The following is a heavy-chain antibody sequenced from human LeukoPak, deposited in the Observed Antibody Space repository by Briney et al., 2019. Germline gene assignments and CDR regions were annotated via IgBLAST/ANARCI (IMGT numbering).Heavy chain of an antibody. Sequence: ASVKVSCKTSGDIFTSFDINWVRQATGQGLEWMGWMNPNSANTGYAQKFQGRVTMTRNTSISTAYMELSSLRSEDTAVYFCARARGGHCSGGSCYHFDYWGQGTLVTVSS. CDR2: MNPNSANT. CDR1: GDIFTSFD. CDR3: ARARGGHCSGGSCYHFDY. J-gene: IGHJ4*02. D-gene: IGHD2-15*01. V-gene: IGHV1-8*01.